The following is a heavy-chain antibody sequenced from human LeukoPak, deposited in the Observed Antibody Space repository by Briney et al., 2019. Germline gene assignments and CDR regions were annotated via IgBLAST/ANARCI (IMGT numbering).Heavy chain of an antibody. J-gene: IGHJ4*02. CDR1: GFTFSDYY. Sequence: PGGSLRLSCAASGFTFSDYYMSWIRQAPGKGLEWVSYISSSGSTIYYADSVKGRFTISRDNAKNPLYLQMNSLRAEDTAVYYCARDLTLVRRNDYWGQGTLVTVSS. D-gene: IGHD3-9*01. CDR2: ISSSGSTI. CDR3: ARDLTLVRRNDY. V-gene: IGHV3-11*04.